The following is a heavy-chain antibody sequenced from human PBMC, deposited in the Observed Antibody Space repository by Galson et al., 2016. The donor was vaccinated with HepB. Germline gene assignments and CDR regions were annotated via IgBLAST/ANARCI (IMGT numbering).Heavy chain of an antibody. V-gene: IGHV1-18*01. D-gene: IGHD7-27*01. CDR2: ISAYNGNT. J-gene: IGHJ4*02. CDR1: GYTFINYG. Sequence: SVQVSCKASGYTFINYGITWMRQAPGQGLEWMGWISAYNGNTNYAQKYQGRVTMTRDTSTGTVYMELRSLRSDDTAVYYCAREGGTGDLYFDYWGQGTLVTVSS. CDR3: AREGGTGDLYFDY.